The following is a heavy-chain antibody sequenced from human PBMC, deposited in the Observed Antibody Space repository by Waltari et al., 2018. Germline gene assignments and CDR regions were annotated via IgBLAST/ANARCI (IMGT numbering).Heavy chain of an antibody. CDR3: AGGMTGYPFDY. Sequence: EVQLLESGGGLVQPGGSLRLSCAASGFTFSSYAMSWVRQAPGKGLEWVSVIYSGGSSTYYADSVKGRFTISRDNSKNTLYLQMNSLRAEDTAVYYCAGGMTGYPFDYWGQGTLVTVSS. CDR1: GFTFSSYA. J-gene: IGHJ4*02. V-gene: IGHV3-23*03. D-gene: IGHD3-9*01. CDR2: IYSGGSST.